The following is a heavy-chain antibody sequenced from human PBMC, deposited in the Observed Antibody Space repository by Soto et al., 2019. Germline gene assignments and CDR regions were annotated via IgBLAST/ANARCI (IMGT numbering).Heavy chain of an antibody. V-gene: IGHV3-21*01. CDR3: TRGGTAMVRGSLGAGMDV. J-gene: IGHJ6*02. Sequence: EVQLVESGGGLVKPGGSLRLSCAASGFTFSAYSMNWVRQAPGKGLEWVSSISRSSDYIFYADSVQGRFTISRDNAKNSLYLQMNRLRAEDTAVYSGTRGGTAMVRGSLGAGMDVWSQGTSVPVSS. CDR2: ISRSSDYI. D-gene: IGHD5-18*01. CDR1: GFTFSAYS.